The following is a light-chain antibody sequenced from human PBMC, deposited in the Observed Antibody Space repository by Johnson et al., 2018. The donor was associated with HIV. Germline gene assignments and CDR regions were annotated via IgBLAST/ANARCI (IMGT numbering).Light chain of an antibody. J-gene: IGLJ1*01. V-gene: IGLV1-51*01. CDR1: SSNIGNNY. CDR2: DNN. Sequence: QSLLTQPPSVSAAPGQKVTISCSGSSSNIGNNYVSWYQQLPGRAPKLLIYDNNKRPSGIPDRFSGSKSGPSATLGITGLQTGDEAEYYCGTWDSSLRVGFFGTGTKVTVL. CDR3: GTWDSSLRVGF.